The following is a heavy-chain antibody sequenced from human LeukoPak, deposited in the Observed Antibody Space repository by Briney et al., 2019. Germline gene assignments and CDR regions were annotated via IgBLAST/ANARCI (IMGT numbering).Heavy chain of an antibody. V-gene: IGHV3-23*01. D-gene: IGHD1-26*01. J-gene: IGHJ4*02. CDR1: GFTFSCYA. Sequence: PGGSLRLSCAASGFTFSCYAMSWVRQAPGKGLEWVSALSGSGGSTYYADYVKGRFTISRDNSKNTLYLQMNSLRAEDTAVYYCANDQSSGSYLSGDYWGQRPLVTVSS. CDR2: LSGSGGST. CDR3: ANDQSSGSYLSGDY.